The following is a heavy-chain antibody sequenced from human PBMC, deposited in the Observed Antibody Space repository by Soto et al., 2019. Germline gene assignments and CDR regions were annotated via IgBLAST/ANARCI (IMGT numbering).Heavy chain of an antibody. CDR2: IISIFGTA. D-gene: IGHD1-7*01. J-gene: IGHJ4*02. Sequence: ASVKVSCKASGGTFSSYAISWVRQAPGQGLEWMGGIISIFGTANYAQKFQGRVTITADESTSTAHMELSSLRSEDTAVYYCARCIPERNSELPPDDYWGQGTLVTVSS. V-gene: IGHV1-69*13. CDR3: ARCIPERNSELPPDDY. CDR1: GGTFSSYA.